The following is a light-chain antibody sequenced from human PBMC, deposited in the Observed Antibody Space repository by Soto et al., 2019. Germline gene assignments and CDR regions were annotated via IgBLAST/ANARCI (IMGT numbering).Light chain of an antibody. J-gene: IGLJ2*01. CDR1: SSDVGSYNL. Sequence: QSVLTQPASVSGSPGQSITISCTGTSSDVGSYNLVSWYQQHPGKAPKLVIYEGSKRPSGVSNRFSGSKSGNTASLTISGLQAEDEADYYCSSYAGSSTHVVFGGGTKLTVL. V-gene: IGLV2-23*01. CDR2: EGS. CDR3: SSYAGSSTHVV.